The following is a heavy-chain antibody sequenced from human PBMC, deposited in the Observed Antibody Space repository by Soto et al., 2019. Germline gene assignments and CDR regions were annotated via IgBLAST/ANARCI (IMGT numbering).Heavy chain of an antibody. CDR3: ARTKSFCSDLPHWLDT. CDR1: GFTFSDCY. Sequence: PGGSLRLSCAASGFTFSDCYMSWIRQAPGKGLEWVSYISSSSSYTNYADSVKGRFTISRDNAKNSLYLQMNSLRAEDTAVYYCARTKSFCSDLPHWLDTWGQGTLVTVSS. J-gene: IGHJ5*02. V-gene: IGHV3-11*06. CDR2: ISSSSSYT. D-gene: IGHD3-3*01.